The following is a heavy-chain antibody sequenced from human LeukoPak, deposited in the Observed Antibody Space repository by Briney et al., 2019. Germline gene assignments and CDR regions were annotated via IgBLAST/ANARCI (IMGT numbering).Heavy chain of an antibody. Sequence: GGSLRLSCSASGFSFIDYDMNWIRQAPGKGLERVSRISGSGGSTYYADSVKGRFTISRANSKNTLYMQMNSLRAEDTAVYYCAKVLRGLAYYGDYRDWGQGTLVTVSS. D-gene: IGHD4-17*01. CDR1: GFSFIDYD. V-gene: IGHV3-23*01. J-gene: IGHJ4*02. CDR3: AKVLRGLAYYGDYRD. CDR2: ISGSGGST.